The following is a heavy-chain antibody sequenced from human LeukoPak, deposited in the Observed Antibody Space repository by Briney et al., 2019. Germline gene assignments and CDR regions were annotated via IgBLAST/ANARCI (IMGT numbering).Heavy chain of an antibody. V-gene: IGHV3-21*01. J-gene: IGHJ4*02. D-gene: IGHD1-7*01. CDR2: ISSSSSYI. CDR1: GFTVSSNY. CDR3: AREGITGTTRY. Sequence: PGGSLRLSCAASGFTVSSNYMSWVRQAPGKGLEWVSSISSSSSYIYYADSVKGRFTISRDNAKNSLYLQMNSLRAEDTAVYYCAREGITGTTRYWGQGTLVTVSS.